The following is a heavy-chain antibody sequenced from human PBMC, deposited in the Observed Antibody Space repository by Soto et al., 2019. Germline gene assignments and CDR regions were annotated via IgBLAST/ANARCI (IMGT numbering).Heavy chain of an antibody. CDR1: GFTFSSYA. V-gene: IGHV3-30-3*01. J-gene: IGHJ4*02. D-gene: IGHD3-22*01. Sequence: GGSLRLSCAASGFTFSSYAMHWVRQAPGKGLEWVAVISHDGSNKYYADSVKGRFTISRDNSKNTLYLQMNSLRAEDTAVYYCARGGGITMIVVVPLYWGQGTLVTVSS. CDR2: ISHDGSNK. CDR3: ARGGGITMIVVVPLY.